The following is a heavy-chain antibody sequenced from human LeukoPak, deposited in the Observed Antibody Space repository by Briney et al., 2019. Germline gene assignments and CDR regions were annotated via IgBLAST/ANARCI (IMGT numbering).Heavy chain of an antibody. CDR1: GGSISSYY. CDR3: ARRRTDFDY. V-gene: IGHV4-34*01. Sequence: SETLSLTCTVSGGSISSYYWSWIRQPPGKGLEWIGEINHSGSTNYNPSLKSRVTISVDTSKNQFSLKLSSVTAADTAVYYCARRRTDFDYWGQGTLVTVSS. CDR2: INHSGST. J-gene: IGHJ4*02.